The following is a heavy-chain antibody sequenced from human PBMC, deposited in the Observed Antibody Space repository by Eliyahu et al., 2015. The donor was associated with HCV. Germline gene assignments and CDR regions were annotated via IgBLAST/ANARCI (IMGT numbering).Heavy chain of an antibody. J-gene: IGHJ4*02. CDR1: GGSFSGYY. CDR3: ARESGDYYGSGSYYGPPYFDY. D-gene: IGHD3-10*01. CDR2: INHXGST. V-gene: IGHV4-34*01. Sequence: QVQLQQWGAGLLKPSETLSLXCAVYGGSFSGYYWXWXXQPPGKGLEWIGEINHXGSTNYNPSLKSRVTISVDTSKNQFSLKLSSVTAADTAVYYCARESGDYYGSGSYYGPPYFDYWGQGTLVTVSS.